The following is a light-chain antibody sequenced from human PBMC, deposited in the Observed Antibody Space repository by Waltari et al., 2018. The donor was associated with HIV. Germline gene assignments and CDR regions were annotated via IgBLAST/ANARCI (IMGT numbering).Light chain of an antibody. Sequence: SVLTQPPSASGTPGPRVPTSCSGSTSHIRSPYVLWYQHLPGTAPKPLIHSNNQRPSGVPDRFSGSTSGTSASLAISGLRSEDEAEYYCVAWDDSLGGVVFGGGTKVAVL. CDR1: TSHIRSPY. J-gene: IGLJ2*01. CDR2: SNN. V-gene: IGLV1-47*02. CDR3: VAWDDSLGGVV.